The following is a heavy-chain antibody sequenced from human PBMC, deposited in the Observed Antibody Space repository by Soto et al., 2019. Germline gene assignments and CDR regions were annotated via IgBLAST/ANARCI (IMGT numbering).Heavy chain of an antibody. D-gene: IGHD3-22*01. CDR2: INGGGDT. V-gene: IGHV3-53*02. CDR1: GFTISVKY. J-gene: IGHJ4*02. CDR3: ASRPKLPTITTVFWPLDF. Sequence: EVQLVETGGGLIQPGGSLRLTCAASGFTISVKYMSWVRQAPGKGLEWVSVINGGGDTFYPDSVKGRFTISRDNSENTLYLQMNNLRAEDTAIYYCASRPKLPTITTVFWPLDFWGPGTLVTVSS.